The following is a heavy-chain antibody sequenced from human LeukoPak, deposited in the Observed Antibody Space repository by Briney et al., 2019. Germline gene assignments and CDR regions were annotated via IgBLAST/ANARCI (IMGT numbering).Heavy chain of an antibody. Sequence: ASVKVSFKASGYTFTCYYMHWVRQAPGQGLEWMGWINVNSGGTNYAQKFQGRVTMTRDTSISTAYMELSRLRSDDTAVYYCARIYCSSTSCYCFDYWGQGALVTVSS. J-gene: IGHJ4*02. V-gene: IGHV1-2*02. CDR3: ARIYCSSTSCYCFDY. CDR1: GYTFTCYY. CDR2: INVNSGGT. D-gene: IGHD2-2*01.